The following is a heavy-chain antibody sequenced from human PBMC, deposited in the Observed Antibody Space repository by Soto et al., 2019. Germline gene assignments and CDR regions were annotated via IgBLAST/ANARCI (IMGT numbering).Heavy chain of an antibody. D-gene: IGHD6-19*01. V-gene: IGHV4-59*01. CDR2: AFYSGDA. Sequence: SETLSLSCTMSGGFMTTNYWSWIRQSPGKGLEWIGYAFYSGDANYSPSLNSRVTMSIDTSKNQFSLTLNSVTAADTAVYYCARGRGWYLPWGQGTLVTVSS. CDR1: GGFMTTNY. J-gene: IGHJ5*02. CDR3: ARGRGWYLP.